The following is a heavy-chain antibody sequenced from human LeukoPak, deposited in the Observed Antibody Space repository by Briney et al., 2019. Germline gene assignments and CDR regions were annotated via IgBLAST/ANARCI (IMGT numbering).Heavy chain of an antibody. CDR2: IKGGGSVK. V-gene: IGHV3-7*01. CDR1: GFTFSDYW. J-gene: IGHJ4*02. Sequence: GGSLRLSCAASGFTFSDYWMHWVRQAPGKGLEWVASIKGGGSVKYYVDSVKGRFTISRDNTKNSLYLQMDSLRAEDTAVYYCLGDTGYWGQGTLVTVPS. D-gene: IGHD2-21*02. CDR3: LGDTGY.